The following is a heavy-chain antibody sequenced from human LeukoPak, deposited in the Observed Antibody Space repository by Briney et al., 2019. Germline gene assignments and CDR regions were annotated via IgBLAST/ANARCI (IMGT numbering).Heavy chain of an antibody. V-gene: IGHV3-53*01. Sequence: GGSLRLSCAASGFTVSSNYMSWVRQAPGKGLEWVSVIYSGGSTYYADSVKGRFTISRDNSKNTLYLQMNSLRAEDTAVYYCARVVGYCSGGNCYAYYFDYWGQGTLVTVSS. J-gene: IGHJ4*02. CDR2: IYSGGST. D-gene: IGHD2-15*01. CDR1: GFTVSSNY. CDR3: ARVVGYCSGGNCYAYYFDY.